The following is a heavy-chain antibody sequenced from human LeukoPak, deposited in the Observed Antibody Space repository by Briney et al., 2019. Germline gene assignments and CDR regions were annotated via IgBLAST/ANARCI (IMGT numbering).Heavy chain of an antibody. CDR3: TRDQLQGGRAP. D-gene: IGHD2-21*01. V-gene: IGHV3-7*01. CDR2: IKQDGSEK. Sequence: GGSLRLSCAASGFTFSSYWMTWVRQAPGKGLEWVANIKQDGSEKYYVDSVKGRFTISRDNAKNSLYLQMNSLRVEDTAVYYCTRDQLQGGRAPWGQGTLVTVSS. J-gene: IGHJ5*02. CDR1: GFTFSSYW.